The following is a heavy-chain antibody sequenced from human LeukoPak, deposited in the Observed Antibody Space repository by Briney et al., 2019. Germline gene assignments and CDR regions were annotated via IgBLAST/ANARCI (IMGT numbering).Heavy chain of an antibody. CDR1: GFTFSDYY. V-gene: IGHV3-11*01. Sequence: GGSLRLSCAASGFTFSDYYMSWIRQAPGKGLKWVSYISSSGSTIYYADSVKGRFTISRDNAKNSLYLQMNSLRAEDTAVYYCARAPVYYYYMDVWGKGTTVTVSS. J-gene: IGHJ6*03. CDR3: ARAPVYYYYMDV. CDR2: ISSSGSTI.